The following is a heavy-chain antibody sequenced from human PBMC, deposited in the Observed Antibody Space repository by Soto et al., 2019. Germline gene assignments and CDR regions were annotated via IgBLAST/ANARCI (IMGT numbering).Heavy chain of an antibody. CDR1: GYTFTSYG. J-gene: IGHJ4*02. V-gene: IGHV1-18*01. Sequence: QVQLVQSGAEVKKPGASVKVSCKASGYTFTSYGISWVRQAPGQGLEWMGWISAYNGNTNYAQKLQGRVTMTTDTSTRTADMELRSLRSDDTAVYYCARDYRVEWELLGPVYFWCQGHLVTVAS. CDR3: ARDYRVEWELLGPVYF. CDR2: ISAYNGNT. D-gene: IGHD1-26*01.